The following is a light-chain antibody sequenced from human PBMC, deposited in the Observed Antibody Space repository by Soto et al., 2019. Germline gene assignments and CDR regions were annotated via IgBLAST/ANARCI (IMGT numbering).Light chain of an antibody. CDR3: QQLISYPVT. J-gene: IGKJ4*01. Sequence: DIQLTQSPSFLSASVGDRVTITCRASQGISSYLAWYQQKPGKAPKLLTYSASTLQRGAPSRFSGGGSGTEFTLTISSLQPEDFATYFCQQLISYPVTFGGGTKVEIK. CDR1: QGISSY. CDR2: SAS. V-gene: IGKV1-9*01.